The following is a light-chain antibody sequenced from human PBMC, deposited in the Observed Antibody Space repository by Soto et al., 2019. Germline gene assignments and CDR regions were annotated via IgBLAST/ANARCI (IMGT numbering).Light chain of an antibody. CDR3: QHYRSYPLT. Sequence: DIQMTQSPSSLSASIGDRVTITCRASQTISNYLAWFQQKPGTAPKSLIYAASSLQSGVPSKFSGSGSGTDFTLTITNLQPEDFATYYCQHYRSYPLTFGGGTRVEIK. CDR1: QTISNY. CDR2: AAS. V-gene: IGKV1-16*02. J-gene: IGKJ4*01.